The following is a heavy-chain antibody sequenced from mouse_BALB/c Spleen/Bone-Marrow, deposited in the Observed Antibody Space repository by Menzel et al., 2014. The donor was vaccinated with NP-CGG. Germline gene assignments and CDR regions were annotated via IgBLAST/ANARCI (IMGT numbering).Heavy chain of an antibody. CDR2: ISSGSSST. V-gene: IGHV5-17*02. CDR1: GFTFSSFG. D-gene: IGHD1-1*01. Sequence: EVMLVESGGGLVQPGGSRKLSCVASGFTFSSFGMHWVRQAPEKGLEWVAYISSGSSSTNYADTLKGRFTISRDNPKNTLFPQMTSLRSEDTAMYYCARGYYYGSSHYWYFDVWGAGTTVTVSS. CDR3: ARGYYYGSSHYWYFDV. J-gene: IGHJ1*01.